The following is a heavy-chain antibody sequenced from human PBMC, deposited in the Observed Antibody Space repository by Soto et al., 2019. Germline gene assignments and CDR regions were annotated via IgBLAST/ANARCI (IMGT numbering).Heavy chain of an antibody. CDR3: ARENYYESSGYSPAYFDY. J-gene: IGHJ4*02. D-gene: IGHD3-22*01. V-gene: IGHV4-30-4*01. CDR1: GGSISSGDYY. Sequence: SETLSLTCTVSGGSISSGDYYWSWIRQPPGKGLEWIGYIYYSGSTYYNPSLKSRVTISVDTSKNQFSLKLSSVTAADTAVYYCARENYYESSGYSPAYFDYWGQGTLVTVS. CDR2: IYYSGST.